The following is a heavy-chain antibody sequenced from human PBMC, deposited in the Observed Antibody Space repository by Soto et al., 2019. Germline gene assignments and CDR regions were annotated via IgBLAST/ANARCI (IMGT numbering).Heavy chain of an antibody. V-gene: IGHV3-30-3*01. CDR1: GFTFSNYA. CDR3: ARDKRDLRFLEWSYYFDS. D-gene: IGHD3-3*01. Sequence: QVQLVESGGGVVQPGRSLRLSCAPSGFTFSNYAMHWVRQAPGKGLEWVAVISYDGSNKYYADSVKGRFTISRDISKHTLYLQMNSLRAEDTAVYYCARDKRDLRFLEWSYYFDSWGQGTLVTVSS. CDR2: ISYDGSNK. J-gene: IGHJ4*02.